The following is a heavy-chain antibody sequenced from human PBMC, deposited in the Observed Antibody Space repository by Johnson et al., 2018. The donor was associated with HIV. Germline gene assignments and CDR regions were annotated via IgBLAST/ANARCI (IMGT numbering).Heavy chain of an antibody. D-gene: IGHD1-14*01. CDR3: ARDGMAATKANI. CDR1: GFTFSNAW. J-gene: IGHJ3*02. V-gene: IGHV3-15*01. Sequence: VQLVESGGGLVKPGGSLRLSCAASGFTFSNAWMSWVRQAPGKGLEWVGRIKSKTDGGTTDYAAPVKGRFTISRDDSKNTLFLQMNSLRADDTAMYYCARDGMAATKANIWGQGTMVTVSS. CDR2: IKSKTDGGTT.